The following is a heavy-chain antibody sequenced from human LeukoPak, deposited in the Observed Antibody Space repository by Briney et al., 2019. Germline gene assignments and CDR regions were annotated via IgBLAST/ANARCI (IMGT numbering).Heavy chain of an antibody. J-gene: IGHJ5*02. V-gene: IGHV3-74*01. D-gene: IGHD1-7*01. Sequence: GGSLRLSCAASGFTFSSYWMPWVRQAPGKGLVWVSRINSDGSSTSYADSVKGRFTISRDNAKNTLYLQMNSLRAEDTAVYYCARDRANWNYVYPWFDPWGQGTLVTVSS. CDR3: ARDRANWNYVYPWFDP. CDR2: INSDGSST. CDR1: GFTFSSYW.